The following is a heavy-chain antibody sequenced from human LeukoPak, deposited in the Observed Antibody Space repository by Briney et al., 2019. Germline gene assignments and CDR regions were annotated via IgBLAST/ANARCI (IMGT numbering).Heavy chain of an antibody. CDR3: ARADSSTIDY. V-gene: IGHV4-59*11. CDR1: GGSISSHY. Sequence: SETLSLTCTVSGGSISSHYWSWIRQPPGKGLEWIGYIYYSGSTNYNPSLKSRVTISVDTSKNQFSLKLSSVTAADTAVYYCARADSSTIDYWGQGTLVTVSS. D-gene: IGHD6-13*01. J-gene: IGHJ4*02. CDR2: IYYSGST.